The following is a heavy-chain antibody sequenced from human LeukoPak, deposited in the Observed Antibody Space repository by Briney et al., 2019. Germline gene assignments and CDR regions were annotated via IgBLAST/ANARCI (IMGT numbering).Heavy chain of an antibody. Sequence: GGSLRLSCAASGFTFSNYWMSWVRQAPGKGLEWVASIKRDGSEKYYVDSVKGRFTISKDNAKNSLYLQMNSLRAEDTAVYYCAKIHCSGGSCHPPYDFDYWGQGTLVTVSS. CDR2: IKRDGSEK. J-gene: IGHJ4*02. D-gene: IGHD2-15*01. CDR3: AKIHCSGGSCHPPYDFDY. CDR1: GFTFSNYW. V-gene: IGHV3-7*01.